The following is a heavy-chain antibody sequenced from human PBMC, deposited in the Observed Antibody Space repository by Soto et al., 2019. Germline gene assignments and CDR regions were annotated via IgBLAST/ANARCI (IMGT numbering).Heavy chain of an antibody. CDR1: GGSISNYY. CDR2: ISNSGTT. D-gene: IGHD4-4*01. Sequence: SETMSLTCTVSGGSISNYYWSWIRQPPGKGLEWIGSISNSGTTNSNPSLKSRVTISLDTSKNQFSLRLSSVTAADTAVYYCASSYSNYALIDYYYYGMDVWGQGTTVTVSS. CDR3: ASSYSNYALIDYYYYGMDV. V-gene: IGHV4-4*08. J-gene: IGHJ6*02.